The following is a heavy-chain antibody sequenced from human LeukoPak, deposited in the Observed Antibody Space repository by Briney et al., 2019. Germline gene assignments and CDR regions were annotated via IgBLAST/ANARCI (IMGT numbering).Heavy chain of an antibody. CDR3: ARDSGGMAAAGTLDP. CDR2: LNWYGGST. V-gene: IGHV3-20*01. Sequence: GGSLRLSCAASGFTFDDYGMSWVRQAPGKGLEGVSGLNWYGGSTGYADSVKGRFTISRDNAKNSLYLQMNSLRAEDTALYHCARDSGGMAAAGTLDPWGQGTLVTVSS. J-gene: IGHJ5*02. D-gene: IGHD6-13*01. CDR1: GFTFDDYG.